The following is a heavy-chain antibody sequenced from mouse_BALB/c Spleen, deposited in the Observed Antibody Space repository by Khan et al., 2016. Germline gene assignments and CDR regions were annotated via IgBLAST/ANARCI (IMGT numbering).Heavy chain of an antibody. J-gene: IGHJ4*01. Sequence: FQLVQSGPELVKPGASVKVSCKASGYAFTSYNMYWVKQSHGKSLEWIGYIDPYNGGTNYNQKFKGKATLTVDKSSSTAFMHLNSLTSEDSAVYYCASDLLWYAMDYWGQGTSVTVSS. D-gene: IGHD2-1*01. CDR1: GYAFTSYN. V-gene: IGHV1S135*01. CDR2: IDPYNGGT. CDR3: ASDLLWYAMDY.